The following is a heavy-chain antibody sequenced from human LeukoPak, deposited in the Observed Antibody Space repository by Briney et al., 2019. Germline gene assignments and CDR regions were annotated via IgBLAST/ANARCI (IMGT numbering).Heavy chain of an antibody. CDR1: GFTFDDYG. Sequence: GGSLRLSCAASGFTFDDYGMSWVRQAPGKGLEWVSGINWNGGSTGYADSVKGRFTIPRDNAKNSLYLQMNSLRAEDTALYYCARAGYSSSWLDYWGQGTLVTVSS. D-gene: IGHD6-13*01. V-gene: IGHV3-20*04. CDR2: INWNGGST. J-gene: IGHJ4*02. CDR3: ARAGYSSSWLDY.